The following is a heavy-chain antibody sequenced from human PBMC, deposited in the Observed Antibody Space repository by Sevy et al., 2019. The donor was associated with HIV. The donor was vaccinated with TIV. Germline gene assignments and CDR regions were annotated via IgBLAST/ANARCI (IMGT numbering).Heavy chain of an antibody. V-gene: IGHV3-21*05. CDR2: ISTGTDHI. CDR3: VRRGVDAYNVYFDL. D-gene: IGHD3-10*01. CDR1: GYTFPAFS. Sequence: GGSLRLSCTASGYTFPAFSFNWVRQAPGKGLEWLSYISTGTDHIYYADSAKGGFTISRDDAKNSVYLEMKSLRDQDTALYYCVRRGVDAYNVYFDLWGQGTLVTVSS. J-gene: IGHJ4*02.